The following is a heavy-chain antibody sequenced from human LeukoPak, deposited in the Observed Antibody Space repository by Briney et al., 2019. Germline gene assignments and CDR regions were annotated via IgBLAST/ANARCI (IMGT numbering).Heavy chain of an antibody. J-gene: IGHJ3*02. CDR2: IYHSGST. V-gene: IGHV4-30-2*01. D-gene: IGHD3-22*01. CDR3: ARSITMIAAIAPAGGAFDI. Sequence: SETLSLTCAVSGGSISSGGYSWSWIRQPPGKGLEWIGYIYHSGSTYYNPSLKSRVTISVDRSKNQFSLKLSSVTAADTAVYYCARSITMIAAIAPAGGAFDIWGQGTMVTVSS. CDR1: GGSISSGGYS.